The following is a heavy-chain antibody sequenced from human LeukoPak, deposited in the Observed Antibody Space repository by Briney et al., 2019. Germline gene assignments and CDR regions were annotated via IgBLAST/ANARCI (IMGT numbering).Heavy chain of an antibody. CDR3: ARVTAAWHYYYYYMDV. D-gene: IGHD6-13*01. J-gene: IGHJ6*03. CDR2: IYYSGST. V-gene: IGHV4-39*07. Sequence: SETLSLTCTVSGGSISSSSYYWGWIRQPPGKGLEWIGSIYYSGSTYYNPSLKGRVTISVGTSKNQFSLKLSSVTAADTAVYYCARVTAAWHYYYYYMDVWGKGTTVTVSS. CDR1: GGSISSSSYY.